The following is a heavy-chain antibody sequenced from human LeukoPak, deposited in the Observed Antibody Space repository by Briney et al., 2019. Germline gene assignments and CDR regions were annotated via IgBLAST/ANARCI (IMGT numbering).Heavy chain of an antibody. CDR3: ARDGAVAGTIMDY. CDR2: ISYDGSNK. V-gene: IGHV3-30*04. J-gene: IGHJ4*02. Sequence: PGGSLRLSCAASGFTFSSYAMHWVRQAPGKGLEWVAVISYDGSNKYYADSVKGRFTISRDNSKNTLYLQMNSLRAEDTAVYYCARDGAVAGTIMDYWGQGTLVTVSS. CDR1: GFTFSSYA. D-gene: IGHD6-19*01.